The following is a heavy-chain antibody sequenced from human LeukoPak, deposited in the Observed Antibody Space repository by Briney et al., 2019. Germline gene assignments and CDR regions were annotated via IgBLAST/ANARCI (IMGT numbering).Heavy chain of an antibody. CDR2: IYTSGST. J-gene: IGHJ6*03. D-gene: IGHD2-2*01. CDR3: AREYQLLYYYYYYMDV. V-gene: IGHV4-4*07. CDR1: GGSISSYY. Sequence: PSETLSLTCIVSGGSISSYYWSWIRQPAGKGLEWIGRIYTSGSTNYNPSLKSRVTMSVDTSKNQFSLKLSSVTAADTAVYYCAREYQLLYYYYYYMDVWGKGTTVTVSS.